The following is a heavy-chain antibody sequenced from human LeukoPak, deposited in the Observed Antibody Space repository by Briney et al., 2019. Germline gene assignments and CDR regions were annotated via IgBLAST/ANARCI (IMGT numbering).Heavy chain of an antibody. D-gene: IGHD3-22*01. CDR1: GFTFSSYG. J-gene: IGHJ4*02. CDR2: ISYDGSNK. CDR3: AKDQYYYDSSGYYMPDY. Sequence: GRSLRLSCAASGFTFSSYGMHWVRQAPGKGLEWVAVISYDGSNKYYADSVKGRFTIPRDNSKNTLYLQMNSLRAEDTAVYYCAKDQYYYDSSGYYMPDYWGQGTLVTVSS. V-gene: IGHV3-30*18.